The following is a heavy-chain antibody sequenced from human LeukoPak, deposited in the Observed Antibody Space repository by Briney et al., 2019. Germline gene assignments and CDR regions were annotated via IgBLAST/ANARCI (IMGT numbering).Heavy chain of an antibody. CDR1: GFTFSDYY. J-gene: IGHJ1*01. V-gene: IGHV3-11*05. CDR2: ISSSSTYT. CDR3: ARDPVSSSWYGYFQH. Sequence: GGSLRLSCAASGFTFSDYYMSWIPQAPGKGLEWVLYISSSSTYTNYAHSVRGRSTISRDNAKNSLYLQMNSLRAEDTAVYYCARDPVSSSWYGYFQHWGQGTLVSVSS. D-gene: IGHD6-13*01.